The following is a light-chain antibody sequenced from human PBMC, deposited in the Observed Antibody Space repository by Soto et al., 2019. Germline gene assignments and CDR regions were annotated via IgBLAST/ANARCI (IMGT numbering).Light chain of an antibody. V-gene: IGKV3D-20*02. Sequence: EILLTQSPATLSLSPGERATVSCRASQSVTDNYLAWYQQKPGQAPRLVISGASSRTSGIPDRFSASGSGTDFTLTISSLQPEDFATYYCQQLHSYPITFGQGTRLE. CDR1: QSVTDNY. CDR3: QQLHSYPIT. J-gene: IGKJ5*01. CDR2: GAS.